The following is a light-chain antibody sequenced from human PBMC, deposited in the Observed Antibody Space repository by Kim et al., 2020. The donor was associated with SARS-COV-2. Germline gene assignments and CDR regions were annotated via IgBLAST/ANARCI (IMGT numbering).Light chain of an antibody. J-gene: IGLJ3*02. CDR2: GKN. Sequence: ALGQTVRNTCQGDSLKSDYASWYQQKPVQAPVLVIYGKNNRPSGIPDRFSGSSSGNTASLTITGAQAEDEADYYCNSRDSSGNHWVFGGGTQLTVL. CDR3: NSRDSSGNHWV. V-gene: IGLV3-19*01. CDR1: SLKSDY.